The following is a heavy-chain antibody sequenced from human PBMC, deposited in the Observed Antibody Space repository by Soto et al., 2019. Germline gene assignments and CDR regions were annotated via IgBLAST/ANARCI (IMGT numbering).Heavy chain of an antibody. J-gene: IGHJ6*02. Sequence: SETLSLTCTVSCGSISSGDYYWSWIRQPPGKGLEWIGYIYYSGSTYYNPSLKSRVTISVDTSKNQFSLKLSSVTAADTAVYYCATSQEATTVVTRDYYYYGMDVWGQGTTVTVSS. CDR3: ATSQEATTVVTRDYYYYGMDV. CDR1: CGSISSGDYY. D-gene: IGHD4-17*01. V-gene: IGHV4-30-4*01. CDR2: IYYSGST.